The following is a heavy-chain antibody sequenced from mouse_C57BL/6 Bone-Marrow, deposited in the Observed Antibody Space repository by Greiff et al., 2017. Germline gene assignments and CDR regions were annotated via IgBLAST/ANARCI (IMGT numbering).Heavy chain of an antibody. CDR2: INPSNGGT. CDR1: GYNFTSYW. Sequence: QVQLQQSGTELVKPGASVKLSCKASGYNFTSYWMHWVKQRPGQGLEWIGNINPSNGGTKYNETFRSKDTLTVDQSSSTAYMQLSSLTSADSAFYYCAIVTSVVASCYYAMDYWGQGTSVTVSS. D-gene: IGHD1-1*01. CDR3: AIVTSVVASCYYAMDY. J-gene: IGHJ4*01. V-gene: IGHV1-53*01.